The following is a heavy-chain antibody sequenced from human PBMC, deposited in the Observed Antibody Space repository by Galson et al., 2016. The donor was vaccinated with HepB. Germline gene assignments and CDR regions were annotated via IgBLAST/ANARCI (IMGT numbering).Heavy chain of an antibody. J-gene: IGHJ6*02. CDR1: GFVFSRYA. CDR2: IRDSGVAT. V-gene: IGHV3-23*01. D-gene: IGHD6-13*01. CDR3: AKRGAAADTLPYYYALDF. Sequence: SLRLSCAASGFVFSRYAMAWVRQAPGKGLEWVAAIRDSGVATYYADSVKGRFTISRDNHKDTLYLQMNSLRAEDTAVYYCAKRGAAADTLPYYYALDFWGQGTTVTVSS.